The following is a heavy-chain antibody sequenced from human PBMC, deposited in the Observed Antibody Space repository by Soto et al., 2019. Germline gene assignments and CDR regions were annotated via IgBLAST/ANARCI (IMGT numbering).Heavy chain of an antibody. CDR3: ARGRRGERRGHCAFDI. CDR2: MNPNSGNT. CDR1: GYTFTSYD. J-gene: IGHJ3*02. V-gene: IGHV1-8*01. D-gene: IGHD1-1*01. Sequence: ASVKVSCKASGYTFTSYDINWVRQATGQGLEWMGWMNPNSGNTGYAQKFQGRVTMTRNTSISTAYMELSSLRSEDTAVYYCARGRRGERRGHCAFDIWGQGTMVTVSS.